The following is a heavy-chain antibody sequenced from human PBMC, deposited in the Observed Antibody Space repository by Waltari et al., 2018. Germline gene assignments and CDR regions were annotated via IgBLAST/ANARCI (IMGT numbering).Heavy chain of an antibody. V-gene: IGHV3-49*04. D-gene: IGHD3-16*01. J-gene: IGHJ4*02. Sequence: ELQLVESGSGLVQSGRSLSLSCTRSAFRFCDYAMTWVRQAPGKGLEWVGFIKSGTYGGTREYAGSVRGRFSISRDDSNSIAYLQMDSLQIEDTAVYYCSKWNSLLGTYFDFWGQGTLVTVSS. CDR2: IKSGTYGGTR. CDR3: SKWNSLLGTYFDF. CDR1: AFRFCDYA.